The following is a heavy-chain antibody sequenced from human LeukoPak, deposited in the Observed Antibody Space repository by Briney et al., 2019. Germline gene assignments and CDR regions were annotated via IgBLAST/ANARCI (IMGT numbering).Heavy chain of an antibody. CDR2: IIPIFGTG. Sequence: AASVKVSCKASGGIFSSYAISWVRQAPGQGLEWMGGIIPIFGTGNYAQKFQGRVTITADKSTSTAYMELSSLRSEDTAVYYCARGYYDSSGYYFNYYFDYWGQGTLVTVSS. V-gene: IGHV1-69*06. CDR3: ARGYYDSSGYYFNYYFDY. D-gene: IGHD3-22*01. CDR1: GGIFSSYA. J-gene: IGHJ4*02.